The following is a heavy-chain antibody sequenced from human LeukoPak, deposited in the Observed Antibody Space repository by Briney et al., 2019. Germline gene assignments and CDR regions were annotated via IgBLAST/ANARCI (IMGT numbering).Heavy chain of an antibody. V-gene: IGHV1-18*01. J-gene: IGHJ6*03. CDR3: ARETLYSSSWYESPYYYYMDV. CDR2: ISAYNGNT. CDR1: GYTFTSYG. Sequence: ASVKVSCKASGYTFTSYGISWVRQAPGQGLEWMGWISAYNGNTNYTQKLHGRVTMTTGTSTSTAHMERRSLRSDSTAVYYCARETLYSSSWYESPYYYYMDVWGKGTTVTVSS. D-gene: IGHD6-13*01.